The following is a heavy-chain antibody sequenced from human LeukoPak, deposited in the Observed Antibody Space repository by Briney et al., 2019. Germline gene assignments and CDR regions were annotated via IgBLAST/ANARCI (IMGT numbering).Heavy chain of an antibody. D-gene: IGHD3-22*01. V-gene: IGHV3-49*03. Sequence: PGGSLRLSCTASGFTFGDYAMSWFRQAPGKGLEWVGFIRSKAYGGTTEYAASVKGRFTISRDDSKSIAYLQMNSLKTEDTAVYYCTRAPTYYYDSSGRPQDYYFDYWGQGTLVTVSS. CDR3: TRAPTYYYDSSGRPQDYYFDY. CDR1: GFTFGDYA. CDR2: IRSKAYGGTT. J-gene: IGHJ4*02.